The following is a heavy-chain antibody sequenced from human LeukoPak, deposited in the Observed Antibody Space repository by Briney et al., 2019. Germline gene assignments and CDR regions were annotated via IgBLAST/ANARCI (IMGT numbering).Heavy chain of an antibody. CDR1: GDSVSSNSAA. V-gene: IGHV6-1*01. CDR2: TYHRSKWYT. D-gene: IGHD5-12*01. J-gene: IGHJ4*02. Sequence: SQTLSLTCAISGDSVSSNSAAWSWIRQSPSRGLEWLGRTYHRSKWYTDYAVSVKSRIAINPDTSKNQFSLQLNSVTPEDTAVYYCARGSHTTKWLWGQGTLVTVSS. CDR3: ARGSHTTKWL.